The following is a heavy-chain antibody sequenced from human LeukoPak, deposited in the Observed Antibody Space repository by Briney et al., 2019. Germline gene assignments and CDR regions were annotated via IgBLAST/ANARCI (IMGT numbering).Heavy chain of an antibody. D-gene: IGHD5-18*01. CDR2: IYYSGST. Sequence: LGTLFLPCNVSGGSFSSYFRGWIREPPREGLGGIGSIYYSGSTDYNPSLKSRVTISVDTSKNQFSLKLSSVTAADTAVYYCARGRIARLPYFDYWGQGTLVTVSS. J-gene: IGHJ4*02. CDR3: ARGRIARLPYFDY. V-gene: IGHV4-59*01. CDR1: GGSFSSYF.